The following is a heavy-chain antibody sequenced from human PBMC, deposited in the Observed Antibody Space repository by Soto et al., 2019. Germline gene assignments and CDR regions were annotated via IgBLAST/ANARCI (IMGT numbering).Heavy chain of an antibody. J-gene: IGHJ4*02. CDR3: ARESWSATVTPFDF. V-gene: IGHV4-30-4*08. Sequence: SETLSLTCTVSGGSISSPNFYWSWIRQPPGKGLEWIGYIYYSGSTYYNPSLKSRVTISVDTSKNQFSLKLSSVTAADTAVYYCARESWSATVTPFDFWGQGTLDTVSS. D-gene: IGHD4-17*01. CDR1: GGSISSPNFY. CDR2: IYYSGST.